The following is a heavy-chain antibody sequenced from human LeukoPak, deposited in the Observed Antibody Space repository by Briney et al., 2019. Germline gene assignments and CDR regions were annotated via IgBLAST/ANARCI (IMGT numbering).Heavy chain of an antibody. Sequence: GGSLRLSCAASGFTFSNAWMSWVRQAPGKGLGWVGRIKSKTDGGTTDYAAPVKGRFTISRDDSKNTLYLQMNSLKTEDTAVYYCTTGLTGYYSDYYYYYMDVWGKGTTVTVSS. V-gene: IGHV3-15*01. CDR1: GFTFSNAW. CDR3: TTGLTGYYSDYYYYYMDV. CDR2: IKSKTDGGTT. J-gene: IGHJ6*03. D-gene: IGHD3-9*01.